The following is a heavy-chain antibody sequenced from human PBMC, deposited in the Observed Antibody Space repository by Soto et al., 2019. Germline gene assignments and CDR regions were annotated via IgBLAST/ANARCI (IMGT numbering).Heavy chain of an antibody. CDR3: ASPGYWSGGSCYPYYNGMDV. CDR1: GYTFTSYA. V-gene: IGHV1-3*01. Sequence: ASVTVSCKASGYTFTSYAMHWVRQAPGQRLEWMGWINAGNGNTKYSQKFQGRVTITRDTSASTAYMELSSLGSEDTAGYYCASPGYWSGGSCYPYYNGMDVWGEATTVSASS. J-gene: IGHJ6*02. D-gene: IGHD2-15*01. CDR2: INAGNGNT.